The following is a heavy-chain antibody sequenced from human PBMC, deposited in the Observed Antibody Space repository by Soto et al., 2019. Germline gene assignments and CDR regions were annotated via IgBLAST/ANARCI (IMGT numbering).Heavy chain of an antibody. CDR1: GGSISSGGYY. D-gene: IGHD2-21*02. Sequence: SETLSLTCTVSGGSISSGGYYWSWIRQHPGKGLEWIGYIYYSGSTYYNPSLKSRVTISVDTSKNQFSLKLSSVTAADTAVYYCARAPRIAVVTATKYYFDYWGQGTLVTVSS. CDR3: ARAPRIAVVTATKYYFDY. V-gene: IGHV4-31*03. CDR2: IYYSGST. J-gene: IGHJ4*02.